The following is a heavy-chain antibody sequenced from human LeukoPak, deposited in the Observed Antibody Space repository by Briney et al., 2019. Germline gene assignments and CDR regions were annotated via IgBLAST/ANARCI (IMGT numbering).Heavy chain of an antibody. V-gene: IGHV4-30-2*01. CDR3: ASGYSGYDYGRKTGNWFDP. D-gene: IGHD5-12*01. CDR2: IYHSGST. CDR1: GGSISSGGYY. J-gene: IGHJ5*02. Sequence: SETLSLTRTVSGGSISSGGYYWSWIRQPPGKGLEWIGYIYHSGSTYYNPPLKSRVTISVDTSKNQFSLKLSSVTAADTAVYYCASGYSGYDYGRKTGNWFDPWGQGTLVTVSS.